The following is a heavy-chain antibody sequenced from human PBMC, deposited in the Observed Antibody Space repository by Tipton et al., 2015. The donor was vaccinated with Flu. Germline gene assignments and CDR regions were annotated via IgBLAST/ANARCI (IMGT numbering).Heavy chain of an antibody. J-gene: IGHJ4*02. V-gene: IGHV4-59*01. CDR2: IYYSGNT. CDR3: ARDVAAIPAAIRD. CDR1: GGTISPYY. D-gene: IGHD2-2*01. Sequence: TLSLTCTVSGGTISPYYWSWIRQPPGKGLEWVGSIYYSGNTHYNPSLESRVTISVDTSKTQLSLKLGSVTAADTAVYYCARDVAAIPAAIRDWGQGTLVTVSS.